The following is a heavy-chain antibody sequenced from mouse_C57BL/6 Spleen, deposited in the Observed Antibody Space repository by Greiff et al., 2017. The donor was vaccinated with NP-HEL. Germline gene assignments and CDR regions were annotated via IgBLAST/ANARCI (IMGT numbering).Heavy chain of an antibody. CDR1: GYTFTSYW. Sequence: QVQLQQPGAELVRPGSSVKLSCKASGYTFTSYWMDWVKQRPGQGLEWIGNIYPSDSETHYNQKFKDKATLTVDKSSSTAYMQLSSLTSEDSAVYYCARGTGYSNFDYSGQGTTLTVSS. J-gene: IGHJ2*01. CDR3: ARGTGYSNFDY. D-gene: IGHD2-3*01. CDR2: IYPSDSET. V-gene: IGHV1-61*01.